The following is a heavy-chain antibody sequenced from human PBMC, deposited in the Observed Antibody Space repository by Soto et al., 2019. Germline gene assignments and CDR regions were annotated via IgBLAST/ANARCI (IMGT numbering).Heavy chain of an antibody. CDR3: ARGLITGSHYSGGWYYFDS. Sequence: SETLSLTCAVSGGSISTSKWWSWVRQPPGKGLEWIGEVYHSGSTNYNPSFKSRVAMSVDTSKNQFSLKLSSVTAADTAVYYCARGLITGSHYSGGWYYFDSWGRGTQVTVSS. J-gene: IGHJ4*02. CDR2: VYHSGST. CDR1: GGSISTSKW. D-gene: IGHD6-19*01. V-gene: IGHV4-4*02.